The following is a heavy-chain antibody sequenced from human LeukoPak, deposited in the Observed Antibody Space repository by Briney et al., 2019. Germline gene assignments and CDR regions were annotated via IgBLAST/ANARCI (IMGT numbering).Heavy chain of an antibody. Sequence: GGSLRLSCAASGFTFSSYSMNWFRQAPGKGLEWVSSISSSSSYIYYADSVKGRFTISRDNAKNSLYLQMNSLRAEDTAVYYCARDLVVDFIVVVPAAIEGDAFDIWGQGTMVTVSS. CDR2: ISSSSSYI. V-gene: IGHV3-21*01. CDR1: GFTFSSYS. J-gene: IGHJ3*02. D-gene: IGHD2-2*02. CDR3: ARDLVVDFIVVVPAAIEGDAFDI.